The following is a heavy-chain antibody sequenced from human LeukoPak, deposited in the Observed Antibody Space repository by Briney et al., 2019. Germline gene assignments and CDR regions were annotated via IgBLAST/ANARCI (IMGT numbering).Heavy chain of an antibody. CDR2: ISYDGSNK. J-gene: IGHJ4*02. CDR1: GFTFSSYG. D-gene: IGHD2-2*01. Sequence: GGSLRLSCAASGFTFSSYGMHWVRQAPGKGLEWVAVISYDGSNKYYADSVKGRFTISRDNSKNTLYLQMNSLRAEDTAVYYCAFSLDCSSTSCPFDYWGQGTLVTVPS. CDR3: AFSLDCSSTSCPFDY. V-gene: IGHV3-30*03.